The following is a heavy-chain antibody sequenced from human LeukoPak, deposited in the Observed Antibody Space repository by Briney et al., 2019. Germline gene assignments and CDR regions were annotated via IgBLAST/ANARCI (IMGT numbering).Heavy chain of an antibody. V-gene: IGHV4-59*11. CDR1: GGSISSHY. CDR3: ARTIAARPYYFDY. D-gene: IGHD6-6*01. Sequence: PSETLSLTCTVSGGSISSHYWSWIRQPPGKGLEWIGYIYYSGYSKYNPPLKSRVTISVDTSKNQFSLKLGSVTAADTAVYYCARTIAARPYYFDYWGQGTLVTVSS. CDR2: IYYSGYS. J-gene: IGHJ4*02.